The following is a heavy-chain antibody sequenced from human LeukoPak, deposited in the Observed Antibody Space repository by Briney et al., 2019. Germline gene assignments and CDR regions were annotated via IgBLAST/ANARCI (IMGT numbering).Heavy chain of an antibody. D-gene: IGHD3-10*01. J-gene: IGHJ6*02. CDR1: GFTFDDYG. CDR2: INWNRGST. Sequence: GGSLRLSCAASGFTFDDYGMSWVRQAPGKGLEWASAINWNRGSTGYADSVKGRFTISRDNAKNSLYLQMNSLRAEDSALYYCAKDLRGGGYYYYYGMDVWGQGTTVTVS. CDR3: AKDLRGGGYYYYYGMDV. V-gene: IGHV3-20*04.